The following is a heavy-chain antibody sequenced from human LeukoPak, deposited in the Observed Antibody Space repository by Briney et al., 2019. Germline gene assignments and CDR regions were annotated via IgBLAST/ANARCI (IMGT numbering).Heavy chain of an antibody. CDR2: IYSGGST. CDR1: GFTVSSNY. CDR3: ARAIAVAGLYYYYGMDV. Sequence: PGGSLRLSCAASGFTVSSNYMSWVRQAPGKGLEWVSVIYSGGSTYYADSVKGRFTISRDNSKNTLYLQMNSLRAEDTAVYYCARAIAVAGLYYYYGMDVWGQGTTVTVSS. J-gene: IGHJ6*02. V-gene: IGHV3-66*01. D-gene: IGHD6-19*01.